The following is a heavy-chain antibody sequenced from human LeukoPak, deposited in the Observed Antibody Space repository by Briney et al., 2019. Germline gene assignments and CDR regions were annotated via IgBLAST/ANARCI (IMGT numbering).Heavy chain of an antibody. CDR1: GGSISSSSYY. V-gene: IGHV4-39*01. CDR2: IYYSGST. J-gene: IGHJ4*02. D-gene: IGHD6-13*01. CDR3: ARHVLAVAGLDY. Sequence: SETLSLTCTVSGGSISSSSYYWGWIRQPPGKGLEWIGSIYYSGSTYYNSSLKSRVTISIDTSKNQFSLKLSSVTAADTAVYYCARHVLAVAGLDYWGQGTLVTVSS.